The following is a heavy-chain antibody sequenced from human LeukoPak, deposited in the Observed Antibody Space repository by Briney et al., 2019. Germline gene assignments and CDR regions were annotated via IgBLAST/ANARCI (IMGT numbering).Heavy chain of an antibody. CDR2: IHTSGST. CDR1: GVSISSYY. CDR3: ARDAYYYGSESYFFDY. Sequence: SETLSLTCTVSGVSISSYYWSWIRQPAGKGLEWIGRIHTSGSTKYNPSLKSRVTMSVGTSKNQFSLKLSSVTAADTAVYYCARDAYYYGSESYFFDYWGQGTLVTVSS. D-gene: IGHD3-10*01. V-gene: IGHV4-4*07. J-gene: IGHJ4*02.